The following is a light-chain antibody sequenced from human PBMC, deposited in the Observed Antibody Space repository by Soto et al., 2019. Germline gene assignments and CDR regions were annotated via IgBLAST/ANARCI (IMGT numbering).Light chain of an antibody. V-gene: IGKV1-9*01. J-gene: IGKJ3*01. Sequence: DIQLTQSPSFLSASVGDRVTITCRASQGIRSYLAWYQQRPGKAPELLIYGASTLRPGGASRFSGSGSGTEFTLTISSLQPEDFATYFCQQLNTFPPFCTFGPGTKVDIK. CDR3: QQLNTFPPFCT. CDR2: GAS. CDR1: QGIRSY.